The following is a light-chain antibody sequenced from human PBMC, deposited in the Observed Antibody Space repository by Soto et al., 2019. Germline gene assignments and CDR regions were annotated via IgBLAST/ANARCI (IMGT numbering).Light chain of an antibody. V-gene: IGLV1-47*01. J-gene: IGLJ1*01. Sequence: SVLTQPPSASGTPGQRVTISCSGSSSNIGSNYVYWYQQLPGTAPKLLIYRNNQRPSGVPDRFSGSKSGTSASLAISGLRSEAEADYYCAAWDDSLSGYVFGTGTKVTVL. CDR1: SSNIGSNY. CDR2: RNN. CDR3: AAWDDSLSGYV.